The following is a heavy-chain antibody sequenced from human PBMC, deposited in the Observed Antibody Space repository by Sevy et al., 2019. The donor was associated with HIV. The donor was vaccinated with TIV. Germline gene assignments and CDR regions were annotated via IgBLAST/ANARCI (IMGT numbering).Heavy chain of an antibody. V-gene: IGHV3-30*03. CDR1: GFSFSDYR. CDR3: ARDRGEILSSAFDY. J-gene: IGHJ4*02. D-gene: IGHD3-16*01. CDR2: ISYDGRNNK. Sequence: GESLKISCAASGFSFSDYRMHWVRQAPGKGLEWVAVISYDGRNNKYNADSVKGRFTISRDNSKNTLYLQMNSLRAEDTAIYYCARDRGEILSSAFDYWGQGTLVTVSS.